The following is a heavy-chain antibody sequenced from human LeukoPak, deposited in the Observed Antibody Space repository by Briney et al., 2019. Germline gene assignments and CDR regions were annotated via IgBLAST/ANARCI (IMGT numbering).Heavy chain of an antibody. J-gene: IGHJ4*02. Sequence: SVKVSCKXSGGTFSSYAISWVRQAPGQGLEWMGGIIPIFGTANYAQKFQGRVTITTDESTSTAYMELSSLRSEDTAVYYCARWTYYYDSSGYYFDYWGQGTLVTVSS. D-gene: IGHD3-22*01. CDR2: IIPIFGTA. CDR1: GGTFSSYA. V-gene: IGHV1-69*05. CDR3: ARWTYYYDSSGYYFDY.